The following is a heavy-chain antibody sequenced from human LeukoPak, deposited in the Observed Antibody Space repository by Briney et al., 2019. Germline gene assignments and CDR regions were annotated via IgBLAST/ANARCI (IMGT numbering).Heavy chain of an antibody. CDR1: GFTFSNYA. J-gene: IGHJ5*02. Sequence: PGGSLRLSCSASGFTFSNYAMHWVRQAPGKGLEYVSTIHNNGGKTYYADPVKGRFTISRDNSKNRLYLQMSSLRAEDTAVYYCARATVTRWFDPWGQGTLVTVSS. CDR3: ARATVTRWFDP. CDR2: IHNNGGKT. D-gene: IGHD4-17*01. V-gene: IGHV3-64D*09.